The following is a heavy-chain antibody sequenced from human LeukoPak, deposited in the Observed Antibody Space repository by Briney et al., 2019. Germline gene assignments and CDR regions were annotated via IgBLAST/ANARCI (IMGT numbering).Heavy chain of an antibody. J-gene: IGHJ5*02. CDR3: ARFDGYNWFDP. D-gene: IGHD3-10*01. CDR2: ISSSSSYI. CDR1: GFTFSSYS. V-gene: IGHV3-21*01. Sequence: GGSLRLSCAASGFTFSSYSMNWVRQAPGKGLEWVSPISSSSSYIYYADSVKGRFTISRDNAKNSLYLQMNSLRAEDTAVYYCARFDGYNWFDPWGQGTLVTVSS.